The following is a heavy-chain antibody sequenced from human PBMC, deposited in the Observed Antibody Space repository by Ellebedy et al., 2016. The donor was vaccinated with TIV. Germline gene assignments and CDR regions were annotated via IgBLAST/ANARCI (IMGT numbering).Heavy chain of an antibody. J-gene: IGHJ4*02. CDR1: GGSISSSSYF. D-gene: IGHD4-17*01. V-gene: IGHV4-39*02. Sequence: GSLRLSXAVSGGSISSSSYFWGWIRQPPGKGLDWIGIIYYTGSTYYSPSLQSRVTISIDSSRNHFSLNLSSVTAADTAIYYCARPLRSTVTTSIYFDYWGQGALVTVSS. CDR2: IYYTGST. CDR3: ARPLRSTVTTSIYFDY.